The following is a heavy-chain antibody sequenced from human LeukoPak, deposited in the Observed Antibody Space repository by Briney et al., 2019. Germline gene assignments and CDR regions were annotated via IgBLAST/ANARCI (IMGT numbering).Heavy chain of an antibody. CDR2: ISYDGSNK. V-gene: IGHV3-30-3*01. D-gene: IGHD6-13*01. J-gene: IGHJ6*02. Sequence: PGGSLRLSCAASGFTFGSYAMHWVRQAPGKGLEWVAVISYDGSNKYYADSVKGRFTISRDNSKNTLYLQMNSLRAEDTAVYYCARAYSSSGYDWEYYYYGRDVGGQGTRVTVSS. CDR1: GFTFGSYA. CDR3: ARAYSSSGYDWEYYYYGRDV.